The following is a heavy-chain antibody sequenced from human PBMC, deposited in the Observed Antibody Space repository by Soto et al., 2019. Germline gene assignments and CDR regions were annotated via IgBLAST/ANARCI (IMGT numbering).Heavy chain of an antibody. Sequence: QVQLVESGGGVVQPGGSLRLSCTTSGFTFNTYGMHWVRQAPGKGLEWVAIIWYDGSNKYYADSVKGRFTISRDNSTNAKYLQMNSLRAEDPALYYCARADCTGAYCYSWPFNYGVDVWGQGTTVTVSS. V-gene: IGHV3-33*08. J-gene: IGHJ6*02. D-gene: IGHD2-15*01. CDR3: ARADCTGAYCYSWPFNYGVDV. CDR1: GFTFNTYG. CDR2: IWYDGSNK.